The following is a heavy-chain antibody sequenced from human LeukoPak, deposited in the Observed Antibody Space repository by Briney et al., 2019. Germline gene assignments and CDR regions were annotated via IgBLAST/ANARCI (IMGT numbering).Heavy chain of an antibody. V-gene: IGHV4-59*12. D-gene: IGHD2-2*01. CDR2: IYYSRST. CDR3: ARDQVYCSSTSCYWGWFDP. CDR1: GGSISSYY. Sequence: SETLSLTFTVSGGSISSYYWSWIRQPPGKGLEWVGYIYYSRSTNYNPSLKSRVTISVDTSKNQFSLKLSSVTAADTAVYYCARDQVYCSSTSCYWGWFDPWGQGTLVTVSS. J-gene: IGHJ5*02.